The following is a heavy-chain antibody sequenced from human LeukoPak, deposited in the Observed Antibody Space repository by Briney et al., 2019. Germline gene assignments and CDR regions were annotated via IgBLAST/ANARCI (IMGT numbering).Heavy chain of an antibody. CDR3: ASRNWPVVSDAFDI. V-gene: IGHV4-59*01. Sequence: YPSETLSLTCTVSGGSISSYYWSWIRQPPGKGLEWIGYIYYSGSTNYNPSLKSRVTISVDTSKHQSSLKLSSVTAADTAVYYCASRNWPVVSDAFDIWGQGTMVTVSS. D-gene: IGHD1-14*01. CDR2: IYYSGST. J-gene: IGHJ3*02. CDR1: GGSISSYY.